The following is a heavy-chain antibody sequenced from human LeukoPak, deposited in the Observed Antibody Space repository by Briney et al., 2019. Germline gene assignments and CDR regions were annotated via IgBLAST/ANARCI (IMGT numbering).Heavy chain of an antibody. V-gene: IGHV3-7*01. J-gene: IGHJ3*02. Sequence: GGSLRLSCAASGFTFDDYGMSWVRQAPGKGLEWVANIKQDGSEKYYVDSVKGRFTISRDNAKNSLYLQMNSLRAEDTAVYYCASSRVLDIWGQGTMVTVSS. CDR3: ASSRVLDI. CDR2: IKQDGSEK. CDR1: GFTFDDYG.